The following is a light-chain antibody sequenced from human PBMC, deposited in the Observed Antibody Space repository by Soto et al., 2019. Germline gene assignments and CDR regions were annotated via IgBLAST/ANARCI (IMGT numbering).Light chain of an antibody. CDR1: QSVSSRY. CDR3: QQYCNSPFT. Sequence: EIVLTQSPGTLSMSPGERATLSCRASQSVSSRYVAWHQQKPGQAPRLLLSGATNRATGIPDRFSGSGSGTDFTLTISRLEPEDFAVYYCQQYCNSPFTFGPGTKVEIK. CDR2: GAT. J-gene: IGKJ3*01. V-gene: IGKV3-20*01.